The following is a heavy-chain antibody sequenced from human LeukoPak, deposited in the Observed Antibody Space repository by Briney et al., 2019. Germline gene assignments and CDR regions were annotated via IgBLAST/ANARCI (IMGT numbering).Heavy chain of an antibody. CDR2: ICSNGGCT. D-gene: IGHD6-13*01. J-gene: IGHJ6*02. CDR1: GFTFSSFA. V-gene: IGHV3-64*01. CDR3: ARDSRAGTSIPYYYYGMDV. Sequence: GGSLRLSCAASGFTFSSFAMHWVRQAPGKQLEYVSAICSNGGCTYYANSVKGRFTISRDNSKNTLYLQMGSLRAEDMAVYYCARDSRAGTSIPYYYYGMDVWGQGTTVTVSS.